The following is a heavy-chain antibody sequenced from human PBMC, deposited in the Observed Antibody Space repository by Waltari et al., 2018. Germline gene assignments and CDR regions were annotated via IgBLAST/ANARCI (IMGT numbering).Heavy chain of an antibody. Sequence: QVQLVQSGAEVKKPGASVKVSCKASGYTFTGYYMHWVRQAPGQGLEWMGLINPNSGGTNYAQKFQGRVTMTRDTSISTAYMELSRLRSDDTAVYYCARDLIVGATEYYYYYGMDVWGQGTTVTVSS. D-gene: IGHD1-26*01. J-gene: IGHJ6*02. CDR2: INPNSGGT. CDR3: ARDLIVGATEYYYYYGMDV. V-gene: IGHV1-2*06. CDR1: GYTFTGYY.